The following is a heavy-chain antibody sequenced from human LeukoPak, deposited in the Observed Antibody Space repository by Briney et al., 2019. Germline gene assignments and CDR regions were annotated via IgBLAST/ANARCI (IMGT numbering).Heavy chain of an antibody. Sequence: GGSLRLSCAASGFIFSNYAMTWVRQAPGKGLEWISGISGSGGSTDYVDSVKGRFTISRDNSKSTLYLQMNSLRADDTAVYYCAKQMSTVTFTPFDYWGQGTLVTVSS. D-gene: IGHD3-16*01. CDR3: AKQMSTVTFTPFDY. CDR1: GFIFSNYA. J-gene: IGHJ4*02. CDR2: ISGSGGST. V-gene: IGHV3-23*01.